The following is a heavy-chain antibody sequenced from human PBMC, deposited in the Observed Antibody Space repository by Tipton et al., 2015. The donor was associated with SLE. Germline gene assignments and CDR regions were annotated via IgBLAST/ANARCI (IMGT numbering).Heavy chain of an antibody. J-gene: IGHJ4*02. CDR2: SNSDGSDT. D-gene: IGHD4-17*01. CDR3: ARGLRGPDY. CDR1: GFAFSFHT. V-gene: IGHV3-74*01. Sequence: GSLRLSCTASGFAFSFHTMTWVRQAPGKGLVWVSRSNSDGSDTVYADSVKGRFTISRDNAKNTLYLQMNGLRAEDAAVYYCARGLRGPDYWGQGTLVTVSS.